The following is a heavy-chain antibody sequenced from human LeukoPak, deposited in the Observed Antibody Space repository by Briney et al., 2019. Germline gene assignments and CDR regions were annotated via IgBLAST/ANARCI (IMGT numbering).Heavy chain of an antibody. CDR2: INPDSGGT. V-gene: IGHV1-2*02. CDR1: GYTFTDYY. CDR3: ARGSRIYYFDSSGYLHYMDV. D-gene: IGHD3-22*01. J-gene: IGHJ6*03. Sequence: ASVKVSCKASGYTFTDYYLQWVRQAPGQGLEWMGWINPDSGGTNYVQKFQGRVTMTRDTSITTGYMELTSLTSDDTAVYYCARGSRIYYFDSSGYLHYMDVWGKGTTVTISS.